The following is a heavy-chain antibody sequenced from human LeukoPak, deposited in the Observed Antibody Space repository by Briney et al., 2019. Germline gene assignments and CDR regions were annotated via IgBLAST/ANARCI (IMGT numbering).Heavy chain of an antibody. CDR2: ISAYNGDR. Sequence: VASGNVSCKASGYTFTNYGISWVRQAPGQGLEWMGWISAYNGDRSYAKNLQGRVIMTTNTSTSTAYMELRSLTYDDTAIYYCARDRCSSTSCRLDYWGQGTLVTVSS. CDR1: GYTFTNYG. J-gene: IGHJ4*02. V-gene: IGHV1-18*01. D-gene: IGHD2-2*01. CDR3: ARDRCSSTSCRLDY.